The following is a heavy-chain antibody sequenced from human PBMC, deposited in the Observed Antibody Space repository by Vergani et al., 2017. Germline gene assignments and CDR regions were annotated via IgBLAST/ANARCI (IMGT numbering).Heavy chain of an antibody. J-gene: IGHJ5*02. CDR2: INHSGST. Sequence: QVQLQQWGAGLLKPSETLSLTCAVYGGSFSGYYWSWIRQPPGKGLEWIGEINHSGSTNYNPSLKSRVTISVDTSKNQFSLKRSSVTAADTAVYYCARPQGVTIFGVVSHWFDPWGQGTLVTVSS. CDR1: GGSFSGYY. CDR3: ARPQGVTIFGVVSHWFDP. V-gene: IGHV4-34*01. D-gene: IGHD3-3*01.